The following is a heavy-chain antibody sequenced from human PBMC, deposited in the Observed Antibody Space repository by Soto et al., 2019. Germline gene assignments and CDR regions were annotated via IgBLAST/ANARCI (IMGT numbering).Heavy chain of an antibody. V-gene: IGHV3-23*01. J-gene: IGHJ4*02. D-gene: IGHD3-16*01. CDR2: ISGSGGST. Sequence: EVQLLESGGGLVQPGGSLRLSCAASGFTFSSYAMSWVRQAPGKGLEWVSAISGSGGSTYYADSVKGRFTISRDNSKTRLYVQMNGLGAEDTAVYYCAKDQGLGGGVGAYYFDYWGQGTLVTVSS. CDR1: GFTFSSYA. CDR3: AKDQGLGGGVGAYYFDY.